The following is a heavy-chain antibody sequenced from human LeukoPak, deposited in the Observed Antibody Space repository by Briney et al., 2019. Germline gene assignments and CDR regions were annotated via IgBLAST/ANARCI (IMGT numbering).Heavy chain of an antibody. V-gene: IGHV3-23*01. CDR3: ARLSSFAFDI. CDR1: GFIFSSYS. D-gene: IGHD3-16*02. Sequence: GGSLRLSCAASGFIFSSYSMNWVRRAPGRGLEWLSLILHNGDSTYYADSVKGRFTISRDNSKNTLYLQMNSLRAEDTAVYYCARLSSFAFDIWGQGTMVTVSS. CDR2: ILHNGDST. J-gene: IGHJ3*02.